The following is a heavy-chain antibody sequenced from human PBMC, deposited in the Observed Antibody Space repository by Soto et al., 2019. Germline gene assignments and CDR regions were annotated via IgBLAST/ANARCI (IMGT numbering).Heavy chain of an antibody. J-gene: IGHJ6*02. Sequence: GGSLRLSCAASGFTVSSNYMSWVRQAPGKGLEWVSVIYSGGSTYYADSVKGRFTISRDNSKNTLYLQMNSLRAEDTAVYYCARDHHRRWLQFGHYYYGRDVWGQGTTVTVSS. CDR3: ARDHHRRWLQFGHYYYGRDV. CDR1: GFTVSSNY. D-gene: IGHD5-12*01. CDR2: IYSGGST. V-gene: IGHV3-53*01.